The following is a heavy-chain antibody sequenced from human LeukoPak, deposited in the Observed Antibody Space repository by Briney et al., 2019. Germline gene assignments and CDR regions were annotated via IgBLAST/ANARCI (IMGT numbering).Heavy chain of an antibody. J-gene: IGHJ4*02. CDR2: INPKNGGT. V-gene: IGHV1-2*02. D-gene: IGHD3-22*01. Sequence: GASVKVSCKASGYTFTGYYIHWVRQAPGQGLEWMGWINPKNGGTKYAQKFQGRVTMTRDTSISTVYMELSRLTSDDTAVYSCARDPAQTYYYDPWGQGTLVIVSS. CDR1: GYTFTGYY. CDR3: ARDPAQTYYYDP.